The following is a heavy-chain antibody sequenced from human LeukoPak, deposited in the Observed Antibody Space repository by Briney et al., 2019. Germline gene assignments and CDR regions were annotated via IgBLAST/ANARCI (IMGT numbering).Heavy chain of an antibody. V-gene: IGHV1-2*02. CDR3: ARVVRGVISY. CDR2: INPNSGGT. D-gene: IGHD3-10*01. CDR1: GYTFTGYY. Sequence: GASVKVSCTASGYTFTGYYMHWVRQAPGQGLEWMGWINPNSGGTNYAQKFQGRVTMTRDASISTAYMELSRLRSDDTAVYYCARVVRGVISYWGQGTLVTVSS. J-gene: IGHJ4*02.